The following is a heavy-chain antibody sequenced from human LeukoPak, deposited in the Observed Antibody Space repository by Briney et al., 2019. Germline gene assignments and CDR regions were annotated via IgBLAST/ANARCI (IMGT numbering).Heavy chain of an antibody. CDR2: IYYSGST. Sequence: SETLSLTCTVSGGSISSYYWSWIRQPPGKGVEWVGYIYYSGSTNYNPSLKSRVTISVDTSKNQFSLKLSSVTAADTAVYYCARRDCSSTSCIFDYWGQGTLVTVSS. CDR3: ARRDCSSTSCIFDY. CDR1: GGSISSYY. V-gene: IGHV4-59*01. J-gene: IGHJ4*02. D-gene: IGHD2-2*01.